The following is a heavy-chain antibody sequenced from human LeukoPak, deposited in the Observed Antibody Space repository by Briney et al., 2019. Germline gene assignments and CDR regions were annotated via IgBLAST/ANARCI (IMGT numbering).Heavy chain of an antibody. J-gene: IGHJ4*02. Sequence: PSETLSLTCTVSGYSISSAYYGGWIRQPPGKGLEWIATISHSGSTYYNPSLKSRVTISADTSQNQHSLELSSVTAADTAVYYCARVNTVMATFDYWGQGTPVTVSS. D-gene: IGHD4-11*01. V-gene: IGHV4-38-2*02. CDR2: ISHSGST. CDR1: GYSISSAYY. CDR3: ARVNTVMATFDY.